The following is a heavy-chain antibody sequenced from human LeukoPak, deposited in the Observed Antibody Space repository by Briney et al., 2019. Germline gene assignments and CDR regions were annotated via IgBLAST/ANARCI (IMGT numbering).Heavy chain of an antibody. CDR1: GRSLSGYY. Sequence: PSETLSLTCTLCGRSLSGYYGSWLRQPAGEGREWIGCIYTSGSTNYNLSLTTRVTMSVDTSKNHFSLKLSSVTASDTAVYYCARSPIPLGYCSGGSCYGWFDPWGQGTLVTVSS. CDR3: ARSPIPLGYCSGGSCYGWFDP. J-gene: IGHJ5*02. D-gene: IGHD2-15*01. CDR2: IYTSGST. V-gene: IGHV4-4*07.